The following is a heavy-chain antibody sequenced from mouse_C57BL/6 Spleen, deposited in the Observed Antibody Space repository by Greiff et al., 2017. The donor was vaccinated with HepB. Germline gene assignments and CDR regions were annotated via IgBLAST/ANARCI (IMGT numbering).Heavy chain of an antibody. D-gene: IGHD1-1*01. CDR1: GYTFTDYN. Sequence: EVQLQQSGPELVKPGASVKMSCKASGYTFTDYNMHWVKQSHGKSLEWIGYINPNNGGTSYNQKFKGKATLTVNKSSSTAYMELRSLTSEDSAVYSCARVEIYYYGSGYFDVWGTGTTVTVSS. V-gene: IGHV1-22*01. CDR2: INPNNGGT. CDR3: ARVEIYYYGSGYFDV. J-gene: IGHJ1*03.